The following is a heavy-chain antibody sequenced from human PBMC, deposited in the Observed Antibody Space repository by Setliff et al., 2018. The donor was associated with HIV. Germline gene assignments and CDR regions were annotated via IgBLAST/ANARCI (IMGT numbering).Heavy chain of an antibody. V-gene: IGHV1-46*01. CDR2: LNPREGTT. Sequence: ASVMVSCKASGYTFTTYYIHWVRQAPGQGLEWMGILNPREGTTSFAQKFQGRVTMTRDTSTSTVYMDLSSLRADDTAVYYCVRGYRSAWNSWFDAWGQGTRVTVSS. CDR1: GYTFTTYY. CDR3: VRGYRSAWNSWFDA. D-gene: IGHD6-19*01. J-gene: IGHJ5*02.